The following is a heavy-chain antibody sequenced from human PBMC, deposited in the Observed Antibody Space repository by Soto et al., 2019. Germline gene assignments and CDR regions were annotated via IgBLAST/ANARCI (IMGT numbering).Heavy chain of an antibody. J-gene: IGHJ4*02. D-gene: IGHD3-10*01. CDR2: IIPVFGSA. V-gene: IGHV1-69*13. CDR1: GGTFINYA. Sequence: SVKVSCKASGGTFINYAINWVRQAPGQGLEWMGGIIPVFGSANYAQKFQGRVTITADASTSTAYMELSRLTSEDTAVYYCATDLFSVRVTSLDYWGQGTLVTVSS. CDR3: ATDLFSVRVTSLDY.